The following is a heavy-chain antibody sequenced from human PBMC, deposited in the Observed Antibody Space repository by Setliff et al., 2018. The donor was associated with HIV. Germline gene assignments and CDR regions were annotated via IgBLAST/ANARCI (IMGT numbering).Heavy chain of an antibody. D-gene: IGHD5-12*01. V-gene: IGHV4-34*01. CDR1: GGSFSDYS. J-gene: IGHJ4*02. Sequence: LSLTCAVYGGSFSDYSWNWVRQPPGKGLEWIGEINHSGSTNYNPSLKSRVTISADTSKKQLSLNVTSVTAADTAVYYCARRGWNGYTAFDCWGQGTLVTVSS. CDR2: INHSGST. CDR3: ARRGWNGYTAFDC.